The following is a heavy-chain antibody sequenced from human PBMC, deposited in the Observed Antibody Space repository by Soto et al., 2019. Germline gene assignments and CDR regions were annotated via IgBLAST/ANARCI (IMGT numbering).Heavy chain of an antibody. V-gene: IGHV1-69*01. CDR3: ARDRSYGPFDY. Sequence: VQLLESGGGLVQPGGSLRLSCAASGGTFSSYAISWVRQAPGQGLEWMGGIIPIFGTANYAQKFQGRVTITADESTSTAYMELSSLRSEDTAVYYCARDRSYGPFDYWGQGTLVTVSS. D-gene: IGHD5-18*01. CDR1: GGTFSSYA. CDR2: IIPIFGTA. J-gene: IGHJ4*02.